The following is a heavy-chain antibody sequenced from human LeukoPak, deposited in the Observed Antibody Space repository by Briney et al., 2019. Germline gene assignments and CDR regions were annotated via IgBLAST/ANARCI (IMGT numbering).Heavy chain of an antibody. CDR2: VSYSGST. V-gene: IGHV4-59*01. Sequence: KSSETLSLTCSVAGGSMSIYYWSWIRQPPGKGLEWIGYVSYSGSTNYNPSLKSRVTISVDTSKNQFSLKLSSVTAADTAVYYCASLSRVAGTFSDFLFWGQGTLVTVSS. D-gene: IGHD2-15*01. CDR1: GGSMSIYY. CDR3: ASLSRVAGTFSDFLF. J-gene: IGHJ4*02.